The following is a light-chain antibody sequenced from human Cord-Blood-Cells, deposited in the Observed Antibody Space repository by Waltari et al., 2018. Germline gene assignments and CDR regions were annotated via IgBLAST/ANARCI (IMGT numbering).Light chain of an antibody. V-gene: IGKV3-11*01. CDR1: QSVSSY. CDR2: DAS. Sequence: EIVLTQSPATLSLSPGERATLSCRASQSVSSYLAWYQQKPGQAPRLLIYDASNRATGIPARFSGGGSGTDFTRTISSLEPEDFAVYYCQQRSNWPITFGQGTRLEIK. J-gene: IGKJ5*01. CDR3: QQRSNWPIT.